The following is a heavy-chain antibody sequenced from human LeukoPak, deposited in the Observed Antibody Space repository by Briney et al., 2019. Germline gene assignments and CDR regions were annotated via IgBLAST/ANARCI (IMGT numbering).Heavy chain of an antibody. D-gene: IGHD3-22*01. CDR3: AKGHVSSGYILFDY. CDR1: GFTFSSYA. CDR2: ISYDGSNK. Sequence: GGSLRLSCAASGFTFSSYAMHWVRQAPGKGLEWVAVISYDGSNKYYADSVKGRFTISRDNSKNTLYLQMNSLRAEDTAVYYCAKGHVSSGYILFDYWGQGTLVTVSS. J-gene: IGHJ4*02. V-gene: IGHV3-30-3*01.